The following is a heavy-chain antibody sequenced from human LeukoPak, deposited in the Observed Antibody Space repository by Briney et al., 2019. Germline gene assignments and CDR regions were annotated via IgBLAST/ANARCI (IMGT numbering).Heavy chain of an antibody. CDR2: IRGSGGGT. V-gene: IGHV3-23*01. CDR3: ARGDYGDYWNYYYMDV. D-gene: IGHD4-17*01. J-gene: IGHJ6*03. Sequence: PGGSLRLSCAASGFTFSSYAMSWVRQAPGKGLEWVSAIRGSGGGTNYGDSVKGRFTISRDNSKNTLYLQMNSLRAEDTAVYSCARGDYGDYWNYYYMDVWGKGTTVTVSS. CDR1: GFTFSSYA.